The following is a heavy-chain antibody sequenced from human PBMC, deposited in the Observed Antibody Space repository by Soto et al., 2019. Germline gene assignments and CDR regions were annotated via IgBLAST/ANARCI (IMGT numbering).Heavy chain of an antibody. Sequence: QVQLVQSGGGLVKPGGSLRLSCAASGFTFSDYYMSWLRQAPGKGLESLSYISGSSSDTKYADSVKGRFTISRDNAKNTLYLQMNSLSADDTAVYYSSTGPRRLSDWGQGTLVIVSS. CDR1: GFTFSDYY. V-gene: IGHV3-11*05. CDR3: STGPRRLSD. J-gene: IGHJ4*02. D-gene: IGHD3-3*01. CDR2: ISGSSSDT.